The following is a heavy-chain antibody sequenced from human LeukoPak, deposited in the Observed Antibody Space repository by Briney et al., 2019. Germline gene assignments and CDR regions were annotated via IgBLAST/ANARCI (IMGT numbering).Heavy chain of an antibody. CDR2: IQYDGSNQ. Sequence: PGGSLRLSCAASPFTFSSYGMHWVRQAPGKGLEWVAYIQYDGSNQQYADSVKGRFSISRDSSKNTLYLQMNSLRAEDTAVYYCARVPLPDLLYYYDKIGYNREAFDMWGQGTMVTVSS. CDR1: PFTFSSYG. J-gene: IGHJ3*02. D-gene: IGHD3-22*01. V-gene: IGHV3-30*02. CDR3: ARVPLPDLLYYYDKIGYNREAFDM.